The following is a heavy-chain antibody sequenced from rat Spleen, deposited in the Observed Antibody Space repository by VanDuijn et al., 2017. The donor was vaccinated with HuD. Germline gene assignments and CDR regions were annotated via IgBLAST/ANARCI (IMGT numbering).Heavy chain of an antibody. V-gene: IGHV5S13*01. J-gene: IGHJ2*01. D-gene: IGHD1-12*03. CDR3: AKDGRWLLPIDS. Sequence: EVQLVESGGGLVQPGMSLKLSCVASGFTYNNYVMVWVRQAPTKGLEWVASIGTGGGSTYYRDSVKGRFTISRDNAKNTLYLQMDSLRSEDTATYYCAKDGRWLLPIDSWGQGVMVTVSS. CDR1: GFTYNNYV. CDR2: IGTGGGST.